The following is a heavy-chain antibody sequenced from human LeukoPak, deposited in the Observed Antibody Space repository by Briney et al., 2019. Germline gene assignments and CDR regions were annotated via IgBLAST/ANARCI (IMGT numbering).Heavy chain of an antibody. CDR1: GGSITSYY. CDR2: MYYSGST. CDR3: ARAHGYDSSGYYSFYFDS. D-gene: IGHD3-22*01. Sequence: SETLSLTRTVSGGSITSYYWSWIRQPPGKGLEWIGYMYYSGSTNYNPSLKGRVTMSVDRSKNQFSLKLSSVTAADTAVYYCARAHGYDSSGYYSFYFDSWGQGTLVTVSS. J-gene: IGHJ4*02. V-gene: IGHV4-59*01.